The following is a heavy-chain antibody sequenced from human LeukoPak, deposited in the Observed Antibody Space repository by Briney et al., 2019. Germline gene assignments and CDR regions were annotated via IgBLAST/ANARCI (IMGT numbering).Heavy chain of an antibody. CDR3: ARDERLLSFLK. J-gene: IGHJ4*02. Sequence: GGPLRLSCAPSGFTFSNYGLSWVRQAPGKGLEWVSGITGSGGSTYYADSVKGRFTISRDNSKNTLYLQMNSLRAEDTAIYYCARDERLLSFLKWGQGTLVTVSS. CDR1: GFTFSNYG. V-gene: IGHV3-23*01. CDR2: ITGSGGST. D-gene: IGHD3-3*01.